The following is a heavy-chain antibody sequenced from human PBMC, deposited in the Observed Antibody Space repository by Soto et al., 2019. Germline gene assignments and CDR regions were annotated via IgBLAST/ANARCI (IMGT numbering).Heavy chain of an antibody. CDR3: ARGLTMGQLPSHFDH. CDR2: VHSSGIT. V-gene: IGHV4-61*01. Sequence: WETLSLTGTVSGGSVSNDNFYWSWIRQPPGKGLEWIGYVHSSGITNYNPSLKRRVTISVDTSRNQFSLRLSSVTAADTAVYYCARGLTMGQLPSHFDHWGQGTLVTVSS. CDR1: GGSVSNDNFY. D-gene: IGHD3-16*01. J-gene: IGHJ5*02.